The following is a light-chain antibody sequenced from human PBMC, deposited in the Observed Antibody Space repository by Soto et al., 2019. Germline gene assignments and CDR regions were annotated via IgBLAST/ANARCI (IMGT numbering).Light chain of an antibody. CDR3: QQYNNWPLT. Sequence: EIVLTQSPATLSLSPGERATLSCRASQSVSSYLAWYQQKPGQAPRLLIYDASTRATGIPARFSGSGSGTEFTLTISSLQSEDFAVYYCQQYNNWPLTFGQGTRLEIK. CDR1: QSVSSY. CDR2: DAS. J-gene: IGKJ5*01. V-gene: IGKV3-15*01.